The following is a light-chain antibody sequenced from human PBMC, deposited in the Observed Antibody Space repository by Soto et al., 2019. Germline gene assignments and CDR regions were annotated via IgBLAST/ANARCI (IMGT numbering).Light chain of an antibody. V-gene: IGLV2-14*01. CDR2: EVT. J-gene: IGLJ2*01. CDR1: GSDIGYYKY. Sequence: QSVLTQPASVSGSPGQSITISCTGTGSDIGYYKYVSWYQQHPGKVPKLLIYEVTDRASGVSNRFSGSKSGNTASLTISGLQAEDEADYYCISYTTSTTLVFGGGTKVTVL. CDR3: ISYTTSTTLV.